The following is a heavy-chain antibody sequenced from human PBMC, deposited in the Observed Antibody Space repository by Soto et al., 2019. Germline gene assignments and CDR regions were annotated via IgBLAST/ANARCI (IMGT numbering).Heavy chain of an antibody. CDR1: GFTFSSSA. Sequence: SVKVSCKASGFTFSSSAVQWVRQARGQRLEWIGWIVVGSGNTNYAQKFQERVTITRDMSTSTAYMELTSLRSEDTAVYYCARESLRGVAAAARAFDIWGQGTMVTVSS. CDR2: IVVGSGNT. CDR3: ARESLRGVAAAARAFDI. V-gene: IGHV1-58*01. D-gene: IGHD6-13*01. J-gene: IGHJ3*02.